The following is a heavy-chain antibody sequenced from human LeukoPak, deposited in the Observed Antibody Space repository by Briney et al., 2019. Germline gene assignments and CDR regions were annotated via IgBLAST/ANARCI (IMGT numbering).Heavy chain of an antibody. V-gene: IGHV3-21*01. CDR1: GFTFSSYS. J-gene: IGHJ4*02. Sequence: GGSLRLSCAASGFTFSSYSVNWVRQAPGKGLEWVSSISSSSSYIYYADSVKGRFTISRDNAKNSLYLQMNSLRAEDTAVYYCARVYSSGWLVDYWGQGTLVTVSS. D-gene: IGHD6-19*01. CDR2: ISSSSSYI. CDR3: ARVYSSGWLVDY.